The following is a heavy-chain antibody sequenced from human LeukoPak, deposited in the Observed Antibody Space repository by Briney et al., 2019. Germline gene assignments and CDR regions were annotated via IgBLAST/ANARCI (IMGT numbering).Heavy chain of an antibody. CDR2: ISSSGSTI. CDR1: GFTFSSYE. J-gene: IGHJ5*02. D-gene: IGHD6-13*01. CDR3: ASPKYSSSWYVP. V-gene: IGHV3-48*03. Sequence: TGGSLRLSCAASGFTFSSYEMNWVRKAPGKGQDWVSYISSSGSTIYYADSVKGRFTISRDNAKNSLYLQMNSLRAEDTAVYYCASPKYSSSWYVPWGQGTLVTVSS.